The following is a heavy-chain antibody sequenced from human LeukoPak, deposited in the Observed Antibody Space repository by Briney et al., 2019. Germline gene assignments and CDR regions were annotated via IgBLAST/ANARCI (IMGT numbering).Heavy chain of an antibody. V-gene: IGHV1-46*01. CDR1: GYTFTSYY. CDR3: ARDAYYDSSGYYFYY. Sequence: ASVKVSCKASGYTFTSYYMHWVRQAPGQGLEWMGIINPSGYSTSSSQQVQDSVTMTGDTSTSTVSMELSSLRSEDTPVYYCARDAYYDSSGYYFYYWGQGTLVTVSS. D-gene: IGHD3-22*01. CDR2: INPSGYST. J-gene: IGHJ4*02.